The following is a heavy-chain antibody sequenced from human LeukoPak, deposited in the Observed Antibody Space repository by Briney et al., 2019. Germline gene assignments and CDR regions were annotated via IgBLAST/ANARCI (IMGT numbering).Heavy chain of an antibody. V-gene: IGHV4-61*02. D-gene: IGHD3-10*01. CDR1: GGSISSGYYY. Sequence: SSETLSLTCTVSGGSISSGYYYWAWIRQPAGKGLEWIGRIYTSGSTNYNPSLKSRVTMSVDTSKNQFSLKLSSVTAADTAVYYCARERSAGVQSSLWFGELGSYYFDYWGQGTLVTVSS. CDR2: IYTSGST. CDR3: ARERSAGVQSSLWFGELGSYYFDY. J-gene: IGHJ4*02.